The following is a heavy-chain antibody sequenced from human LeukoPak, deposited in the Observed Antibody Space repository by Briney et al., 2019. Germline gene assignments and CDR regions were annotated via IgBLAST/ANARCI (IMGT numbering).Heavy chain of an antibody. CDR1: GFTFSSYS. CDR2: ISSSSTI. CDR3: AREGGFGYDDAFDT. Sequence: GGSLRLSCAASGFTFSSYSMNWVRQAPGKGLEWVSYISSSSTIYYADSVKGRFTISRDNAKNSLYLQMNSLRDEDTAVYYCAREGGFGYDDAFDTWGHGTTVTVSS. D-gene: IGHD3-16*02. J-gene: IGHJ3*02. V-gene: IGHV3-48*02.